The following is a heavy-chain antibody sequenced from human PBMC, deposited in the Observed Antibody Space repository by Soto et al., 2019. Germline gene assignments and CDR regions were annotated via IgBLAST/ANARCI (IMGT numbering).Heavy chain of an antibody. V-gene: IGHV4-59*01. D-gene: IGHD6-13*01. J-gene: IGHJ4*02. CDR1: GDFISGYY. CDR2: IYYSGST. CDR3: ARVTAAATFDY. Sequence: PSETLSLTCTVSGDFISGYYWSWIRQPPGKGLEWIGYIYYSGSTNYNPSLKSRVTISVDTSKNHFSVKLNSVTAADTAVYYCARVTAAATFDYWGQGTLVTVSS.